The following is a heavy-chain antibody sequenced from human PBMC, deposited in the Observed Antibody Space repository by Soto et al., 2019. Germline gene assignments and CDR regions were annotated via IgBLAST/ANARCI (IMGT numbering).Heavy chain of an antibody. D-gene: IGHD1-26*01. CDR3: ERGRSIYWYFDL. CDR2: INAGNGNT. V-gene: IGHV1-3*01. CDR1: GYTFTSYA. Sequence: ASVKVSCKASGYTFTSYAMHWVRQAPGQRLEWMGWINAGNGNTKYSQKFQGRVTITRDTSASTAYMELSSLRSEDTAVYHCERGRSIYWYFDLWCRGIQVNVSS. J-gene: IGHJ2*01.